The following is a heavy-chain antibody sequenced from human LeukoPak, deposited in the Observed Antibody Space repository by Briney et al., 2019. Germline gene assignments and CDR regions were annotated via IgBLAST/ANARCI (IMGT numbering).Heavy chain of an antibody. CDR2: IYSDDRT. V-gene: IGHV3-53*04. Sequence: PGGSLRLSCAASGFTASSNYMSWVRQAPGKGLEWVSVIYSDDRTYYADSVKGRFTISRHTSKKTLYLQMNSLRAEDTAVYYCAVTVSDSGYDYWGQGTLVTVSS. D-gene: IGHD5-12*01. CDR1: GFTASSNY. CDR3: AVTVSDSGYDY. J-gene: IGHJ4*02.